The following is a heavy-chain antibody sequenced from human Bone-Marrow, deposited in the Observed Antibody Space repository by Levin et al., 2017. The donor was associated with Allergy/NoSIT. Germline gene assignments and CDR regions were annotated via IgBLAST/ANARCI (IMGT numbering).Heavy chain of an antibody. CDR1: GGSINSFY. J-gene: IGHJ3*02. V-gene: IGHV4-59*01. CDR3: ARGGLGTAMPTGRGDTFDI. Sequence: SETLSLTCTVSGGSINSFYWSWIRLPPEKGLEWIAYIYHDGRSNYNPSLKSRAAISIDTSRNQFSLKLSSVTAADTAVYYCARGGLGTAMPTGRGDTFDIWGQGTMVTVSS. D-gene: IGHD5-18*01. CDR2: IYHDGRS.